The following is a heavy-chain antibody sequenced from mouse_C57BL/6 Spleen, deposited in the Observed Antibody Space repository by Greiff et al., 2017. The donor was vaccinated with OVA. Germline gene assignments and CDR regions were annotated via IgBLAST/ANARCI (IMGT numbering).Heavy chain of an antibody. J-gene: IGHJ2*01. Sequence: QVQLKQPGAELVKPGASVKLSCKASGYTFTSYWMHWVKQRPGRGLEWIGRIDPNSGGTKYNEKFKSKATLTVDKPSSTAYMQLSSLTSEDSAVYYCAREVSASGGSYVDYWGQGTTLTVSS. CDR1: GYTFTSYW. D-gene: IGHD1-1*02. CDR3: AREVSASGGSYVDY. CDR2: IDPNSGGT. V-gene: IGHV1-72*01.